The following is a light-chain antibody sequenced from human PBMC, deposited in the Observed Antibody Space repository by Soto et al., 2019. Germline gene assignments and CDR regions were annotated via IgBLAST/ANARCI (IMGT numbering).Light chain of an antibody. CDR2: GAS. CDR3: QQYNNWPRS. V-gene: IGKV3-15*01. Sequence: EIVMTQSPATLSVSPGERATLSCRASQSVSSNLAWYQQKPGQAPRLLIYGASTRATGIPARFSGSGSGTEITLTITRLQYEDFAVYYCQQYNNWPRSVGEGTVLEIK. CDR1: QSVSSN. J-gene: IGKJ2*03.